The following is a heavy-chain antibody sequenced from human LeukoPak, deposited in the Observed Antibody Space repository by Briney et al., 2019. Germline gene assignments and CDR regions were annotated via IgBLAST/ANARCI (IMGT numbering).Heavy chain of an antibody. J-gene: IGHJ4*02. D-gene: IGHD6-19*01. CDR3: SSTRLGYSGGWH. V-gene: IGHV4-39*01. CDR2: IYYGGTT. Sequence: SETLSLTCTVSGGSISSDYSRGWIRQPPGKGLEWIGNIYYGGTTYYNSSLKSRVTISVDTSKNQISLKLSSVTASDTSIYYCSSTRLGYSGGWHWGQGTLVTVSS. CDR1: GGSISSDYS.